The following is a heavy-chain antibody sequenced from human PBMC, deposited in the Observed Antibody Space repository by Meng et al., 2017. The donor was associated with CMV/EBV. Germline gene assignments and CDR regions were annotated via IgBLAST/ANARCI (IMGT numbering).Heavy chain of an antibody. V-gene: IGHV1-18*01. J-gene: IGHJ6*02. D-gene: IGHD3-9*01. CDR2: ISAYNGNT. CDR3: ARARVDDVLTGYLPQGDVYYYGMDV. Sequence: ASVKVSCKTSGYTFTSYGITWVRQAPGQGLEWMGWISAYNGNTNYAQKLQGRVTMTTDTSTSTAYMDLMDLRFDDTAVYYCARARVDDVLTGYLPQGDVYYYGMDVWGLGTTVTVSS. CDR1: GYTFTSYG.